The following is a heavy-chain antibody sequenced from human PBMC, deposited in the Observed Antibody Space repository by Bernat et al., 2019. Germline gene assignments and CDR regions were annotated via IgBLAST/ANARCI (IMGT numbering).Heavy chain of an antibody. V-gene: IGHV4-59*01. CDR3: ARGQQTFYYGSGSYYLFDY. D-gene: IGHD3-10*01. CDR1: GGSISSYY. J-gene: IGHJ4*02. Sequence: QVQLQESGPGLVKPSETLSLTCTVSGGSISSYYWSWIRQPPGKGLGWIGYIYYSGSTNYNPSLKSRVTISVDTSKNQFSLKLSSVTAADTAVYYCARGQQTFYYGSGSYYLFDYWGQGTLVTVSS. CDR2: IYYSGST.